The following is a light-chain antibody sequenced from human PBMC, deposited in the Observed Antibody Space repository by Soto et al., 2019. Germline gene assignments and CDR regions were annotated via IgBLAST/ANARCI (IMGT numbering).Light chain of an antibody. CDR2: EVT. Sequence: QSALTQPPSASGSPGQSVTISCTGTSSDVGGYNYVSWYQQHPGKAPKLMIYEVTKRPSGVPDRFSGSKSGNTASLTVSGLLAEDEADYYCYSYAGSTRVFGTGTKVTVL. CDR1: SSDVGGYNY. CDR3: YSYAGSTRV. J-gene: IGLJ1*01. V-gene: IGLV2-8*01.